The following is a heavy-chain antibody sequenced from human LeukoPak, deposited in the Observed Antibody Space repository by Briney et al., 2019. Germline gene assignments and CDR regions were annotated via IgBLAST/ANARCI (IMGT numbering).Heavy chain of an antibody. V-gene: IGHV3-23*01. CDR3: AKDLYSSGWYARDWFDP. CDR2: ISGSGGST. D-gene: IGHD6-19*01. J-gene: IGHJ5*02. Sequence: PGGSLRLSCAASGFTFSSYAMSWVRQAPGKGLEWVSAISGSGGSTYYADSVKGRFTISRDNSKNTLYLQMNSLRAEDTAVYYCAKDLYSSGWYARDWFDPWGQGTLVTASS. CDR1: GFTFSSYA.